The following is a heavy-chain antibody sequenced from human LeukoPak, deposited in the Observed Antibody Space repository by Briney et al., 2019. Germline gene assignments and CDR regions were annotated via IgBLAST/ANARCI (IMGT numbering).Heavy chain of an antibody. V-gene: IGHV4-30-2*01. CDR1: GGSISGGGYY. CDR3: ARDSSGYHYYGMDV. J-gene: IGHJ6*02. CDR2: IYHSGST. Sequence: SQTLSLTCTVSGGSISGGGYYWSWIRQPPGKGLEWIGYIYHSGSTYYNPSLKSRVTISVDRSKNQFSLKLSSVTAADTAVYYCARDSSGYHYYGMDVWGQGTTVTVSS. D-gene: IGHD6-19*01.